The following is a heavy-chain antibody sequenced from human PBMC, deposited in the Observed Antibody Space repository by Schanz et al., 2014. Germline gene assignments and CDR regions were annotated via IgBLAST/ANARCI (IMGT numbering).Heavy chain of an antibody. CDR3: ATNSDPDFFGWFDP. V-gene: IGHV4-34*01. J-gene: IGHJ5*02. CDR2: VNHGGYT. Sequence: QVQLQQWGAGLLKPSETLSLTCAFSGGYFSGYWWTWVRQSPGKGLEWIGEVNHGGYTNYNPSLKSRVTVSVDMSKKQFSLKLNSVTAADTAVYYCATNSDPDFFGWFDPWGQGTLVTVSS. CDR1: GGYFSGYW. D-gene: IGHD3-3*01.